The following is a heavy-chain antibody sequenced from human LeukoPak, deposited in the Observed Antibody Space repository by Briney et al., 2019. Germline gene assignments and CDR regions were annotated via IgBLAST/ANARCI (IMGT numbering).Heavy chain of an antibody. CDR1: GAFIGSGNYY. Sequence: SQTLSLTCTLSGAFIGSGNYYWSWIRQPAGKGLEWIGRIYTSGSTNYNPSLKSRVTISVDTSKNQFSLKLSSVTAADTAVYYCARHTILDYGGQGTLVTVSS. D-gene: IGHD2-2*01. CDR2: IYTSGST. CDR3: ARHTILDY. V-gene: IGHV4-61*02. J-gene: IGHJ4*02.